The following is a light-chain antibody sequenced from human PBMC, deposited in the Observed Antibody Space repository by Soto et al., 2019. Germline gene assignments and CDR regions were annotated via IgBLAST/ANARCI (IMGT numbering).Light chain of an antibody. CDR3: QQRSDWPWT. V-gene: IGKV3-11*01. CDR2: DVS. CDR1: ESVTYY. J-gene: IGKJ1*01. Sequence: PGERGTLSCRASESVTYYLAWYQQKPGQAPRLLVYDVSNRATGIPARFSGGGSGTDFTLTISNLEHEDFAVYYCQQRSDWPWTFGQGTKVDIK.